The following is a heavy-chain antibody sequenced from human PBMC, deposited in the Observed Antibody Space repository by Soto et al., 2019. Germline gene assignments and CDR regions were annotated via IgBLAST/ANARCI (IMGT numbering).Heavy chain of an antibody. CDR1: GGSISNNFYY. CDR2: ISNSGNT. D-gene: IGHD3-10*01. J-gene: IGHJ6*02. Sequence: SETLSLTCSVSGGSISNNFYYWTRIRQPPGKDLEWIGYISNSGNTAYKPSLNNRGTISVDKPKNQFSLKLSSVTAADTAMYYCTRRFSYGSGKYGIDLWGQGTTVT. CDR3: TRRFSYGSGKYGIDL. V-gene: IGHV4-61*05.